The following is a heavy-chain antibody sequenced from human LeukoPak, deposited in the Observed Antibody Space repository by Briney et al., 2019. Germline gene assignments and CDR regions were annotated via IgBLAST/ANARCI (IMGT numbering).Heavy chain of an antibody. CDR3: ARDGSSWYPAYYFDY. CDR1: GYTFTGYY. CDR2: INPNSGGT. V-gene: IGHV1-2*02. D-gene: IGHD6-13*01. J-gene: IGHJ4*02. Sequence: ASVKVSCKASGYTFTGYYMHWVRQAPGQGLEWMGWINPNSGGTNYAQKFQGRVTMTRDTSISTAYMELSRPRSDDTAVYYCARDGSSWYPAYYFDYWGQGTLVTVSS.